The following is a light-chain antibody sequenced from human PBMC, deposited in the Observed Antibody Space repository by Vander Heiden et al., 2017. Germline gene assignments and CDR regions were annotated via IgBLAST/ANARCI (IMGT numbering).Light chain of an antibody. Sequence: EIVLTQSPATLSLSPGDRATLSCRASQSVSSHLAWYQQKPGQAPRLLIYDASNRATGISARFSGSGSGTDFTLTISSLEPEDFAVYYCQQRSSSLTFGGGTKVEIK. CDR2: DAS. J-gene: IGKJ4*01. CDR1: QSVSSH. CDR3: QQRSSSLT. V-gene: IGKV3-11*01.